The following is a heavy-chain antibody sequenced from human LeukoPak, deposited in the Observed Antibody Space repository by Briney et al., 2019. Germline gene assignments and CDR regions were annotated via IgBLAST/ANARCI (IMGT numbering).Heavy chain of an antibody. V-gene: IGHV1-24*01. CDR1: GYTLTELS. J-gene: IGHJ5*02. CDR3: ATPYYDFWSGYNWFDP. CDR2: FDPEDGET. Sequence: ASVKVPCKVSGYTLTELSMHWVRQAPGKGLEWMGGFDPEDGETIYAQKFQGRVTMTEDTSTDTAYMELSSLRSEDTAVYYCATPYYDFWSGYNWFDPWGQGTLVTVSS. D-gene: IGHD3-3*01.